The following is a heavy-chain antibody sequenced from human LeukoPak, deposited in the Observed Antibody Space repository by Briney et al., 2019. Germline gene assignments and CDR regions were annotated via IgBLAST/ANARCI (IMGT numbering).Heavy chain of an antibody. CDR2: INHSGST. V-gene: IGHV4-34*01. CDR1: GGAFSGCD. J-gene: IGHJ4*02. D-gene: IGHD5-24*01. Sequence: SETLSLTSAFDGGAFSGCDACNIRQPPRKGLEWIGEINHSGSTNYNPSLRSRVTISVDTSKNQLSLKLSSVTAAQTAGYVCACYKNSAGGDDYWGQGTLVTVSS. CDR3: ACYKNSAGGDDY.